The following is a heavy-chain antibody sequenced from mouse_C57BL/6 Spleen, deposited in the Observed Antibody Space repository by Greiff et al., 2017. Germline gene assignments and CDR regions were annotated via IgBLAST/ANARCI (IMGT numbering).Heavy chain of an antibody. V-gene: IGHV1-69*01. D-gene: IGHD2-10*01. CDR2: IDPSDSYT. J-gene: IGHJ2*01. Sequence: VKLQQPGAELVMPGASVKLSCKASGYTFTSYWMHWVKQRPGQGLEWIGEIDPSDSYTNYNQKFKDKSTLTVDKSSSTAYMQLSSLTSEDSAVYYCARALLTFFDYWGQGTTLTVSS. CDR3: ARALLTFFDY. CDR1: GYTFTSYW.